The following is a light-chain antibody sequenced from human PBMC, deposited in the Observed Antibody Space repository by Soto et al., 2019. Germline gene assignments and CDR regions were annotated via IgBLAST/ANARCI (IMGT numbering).Light chain of an antibody. CDR3: SSYTGSSALYV. CDR1: GSDIGFYNY. CDR2: DVS. J-gene: IGLJ1*01. Sequence: QSVLTQPASVSGSPGQSITISCTGTGSDIGFYNYVSWYQQHPGKAHKLMIYDVSNRPSGVSNRFSASKSGITASLTISGLQAEDEADYYCSSYTGSSALYVFGTGTKVTVL. V-gene: IGLV2-14*03.